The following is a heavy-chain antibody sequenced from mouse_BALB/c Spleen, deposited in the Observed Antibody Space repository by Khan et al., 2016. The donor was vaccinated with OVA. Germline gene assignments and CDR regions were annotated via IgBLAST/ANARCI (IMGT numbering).Heavy chain of an antibody. Sequence: LVRTGASVKISCKASGYSFTGDYMHWGKQSHGKGLEGIGYISSYNGATTYNQKLKGKATFTGDTSYSTGEKQVNSLTAEDSACYSCARGDYSGSSSFADWGQGTLVTVSA. CDR1: GYSFTGDY. J-gene: IGHJ3*01. CDR3: ARGDYSGSSSFAD. V-gene: IGHV1S34*01. CDR2: ISSYNGAT. D-gene: IGHD1-1*01.